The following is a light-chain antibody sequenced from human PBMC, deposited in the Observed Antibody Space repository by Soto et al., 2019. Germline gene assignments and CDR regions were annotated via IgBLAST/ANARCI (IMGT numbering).Light chain of an antibody. CDR1: QTVRNNY. V-gene: IGKV3-20*01. CDR3: QQFSSYPLT. Sequence: EFVFTQPPCTLSLSPGERATLSCRASQTVRNNYLAWYQQKPGQAPRLLIYDASSRATGIPDRFSGGGSGTDFTLTISRLEPEDFAVYYCQQFSSYPLTFGGGTKVDI. CDR2: DAS. J-gene: IGKJ4*01.